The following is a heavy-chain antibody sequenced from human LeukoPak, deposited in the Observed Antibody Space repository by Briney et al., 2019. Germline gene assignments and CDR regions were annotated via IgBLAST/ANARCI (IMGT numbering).Heavy chain of an antibody. CDR2: IIPIFGTA. CDR3: ARFYDSSGYYYGMRAFDI. V-gene: IGHV1-69*13. CDR1: GGTFSSYA. D-gene: IGHD3-22*01. J-gene: IGHJ3*02. Sequence: SVTVSCKASGGTFSSYAISWVRQAPGQGLGWMGGIIPIFGTANYAQKFQGRVTITADESTSTAYMELSSLRSEDTAVYYCARFYDSSGYYYGMRAFDIWGQGTMVTVSS.